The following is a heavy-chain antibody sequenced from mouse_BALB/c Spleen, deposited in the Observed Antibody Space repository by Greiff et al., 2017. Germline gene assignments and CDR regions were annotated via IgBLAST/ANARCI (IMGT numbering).Heavy chain of an antibody. Sequence: EVKLVESGGDLVKPGGSLKLSCAASGFTFSSYGMSWVRQTPDKRLEWVATISSGGSYTYYPDSVKGRFTISRDNAKNTLYLQMSSLKSEETAMYYCARLDGYYFAYWGQGTLVTVSA. CDR1: GFTFSSYG. J-gene: IGHJ3*01. CDR3: ARLDGYYFAY. D-gene: IGHD2-3*01. V-gene: IGHV5-6*01. CDR2: ISSGGSYT.